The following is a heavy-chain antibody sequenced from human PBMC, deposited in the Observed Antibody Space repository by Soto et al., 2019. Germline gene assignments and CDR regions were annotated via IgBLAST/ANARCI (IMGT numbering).Heavy chain of an antibody. CDR1: GCTISICDSY. J-gene: IGHJ5*02. CDR3: ARERPDGARLDP. D-gene: IGHD6-6*01. V-gene: IGHV4-30-4*02. CDR2: IYYSGST. Sequence: SETLTGTFNISGCTISICDSYWSWFRQPPGKGLEWIGYIYYSGSTYYSPSLKSRVTISVDTSKNQFSLKLSSVTAADTAVYYCARERPDGARLDPWGQG.